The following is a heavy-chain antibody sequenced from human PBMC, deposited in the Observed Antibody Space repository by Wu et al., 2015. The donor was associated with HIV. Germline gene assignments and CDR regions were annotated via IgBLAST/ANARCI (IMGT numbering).Heavy chain of an antibody. Sequence: QVHLLQSDTEMKRPGASVTISCNTSGYAFVDYGISWVRQAPGQGLEWMGWISAYNGNTNYAQKLQGRVTMTTDTSTSTAHMDLRGLRSDDTAVYYCARVELGIFQFPLQHAFDIWGQGTMVTVSS. V-gene: IGHV1-18*01. CDR3: ARVELGIFQFPLQHAFDI. J-gene: IGHJ3*02. D-gene: IGHD7-27*01. CDR2: ISAYNGNT. CDR1: GYAFVDYG.